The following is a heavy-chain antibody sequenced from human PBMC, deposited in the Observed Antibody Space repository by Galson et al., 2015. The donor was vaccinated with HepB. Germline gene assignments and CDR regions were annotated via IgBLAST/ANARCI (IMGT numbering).Heavy chain of an antibody. Sequence: SLRLSCAASGFIFDGYAMHWVRQAPGKGLEWVSGISWDSENIGFPDSVRGRFTISRDNAKNSLYLQMNSPTVEDTALYYCVREGGRIVRTFDIWGQGTMVTVSS. CDR1: GFIFDGYA. CDR3: VREGGRIVRTFDI. J-gene: IGHJ3*02. D-gene: IGHD1-26*01. CDR2: ISWDSENI. V-gene: IGHV3-9*01.